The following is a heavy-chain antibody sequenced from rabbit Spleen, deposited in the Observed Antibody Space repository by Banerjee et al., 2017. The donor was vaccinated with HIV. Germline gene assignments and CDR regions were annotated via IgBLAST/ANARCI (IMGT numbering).Heavy chain of an antibody. D-gene: IGHD8-1*01. CDR3: AREGAGGSYFAL. J-gene: IGHJ3*01. V-gene: IGHV1S40*01. CDR2: IAPLVGST. CDR1: GFSFSSIHW. Sequence: QSLEESGGDLVKPGASLTLTCTASGFSFSSIHWIYWLRQAPGKGVEWFGYIAPLVGSTDYANWVNGRFSISRENAQNTVFLQMTSLTAAAAATYFCAREGAGGSYFALWGQGTLVTVS.